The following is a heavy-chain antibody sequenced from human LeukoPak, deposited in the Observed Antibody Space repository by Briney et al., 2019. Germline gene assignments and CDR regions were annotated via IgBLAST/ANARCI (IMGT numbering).Heavy chain of an antibody. Sequence: GGSLRLSCVVSGFIVSSNYMSWVRQAPGKGLEWVSVIYSGGTTYYADSAKSRFTISRDNSKNTLYLQMNSLRAEDTAVYYCARVGGYEFDYWGQGTLVTVSS. V-gene: IGHV3-66*01. CDR2: IYSGGTT. D-gene: IGHD5-12*01. CDR3: ARVGGYEFDY. CDR1: GFIVSSNY. J-gene: IGHJ4*02.